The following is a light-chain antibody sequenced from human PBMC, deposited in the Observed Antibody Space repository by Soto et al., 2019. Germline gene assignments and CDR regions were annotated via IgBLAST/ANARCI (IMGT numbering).Light chain of an antibody. Sequence: EIVLTQSPATLSLSPGERATLSCRASQSISSHLAWYQQKPGQAPKLLMYGASNRATCIPARFSGSGSGTAFTLTISSLEPEDFAVYYCQQRINWPLTFGGGTKVEIK. CDR2: GAS. CDR1: QSISSH. CDR3: QQRINWPLT. V-gene: IGKV3-11*01. J-gene: IGKJ4*01.